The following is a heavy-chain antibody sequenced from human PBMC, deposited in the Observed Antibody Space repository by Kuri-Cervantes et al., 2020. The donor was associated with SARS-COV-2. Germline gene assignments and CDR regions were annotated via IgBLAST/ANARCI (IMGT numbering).Heavy chain of an antibody. J-gene: IGHJ5*02. D-gene: IGHD4-17*01. CDR3: AKGRRQHYDLRGGWFDP. V-gene: IGHV3-53*05. CDR1: GFTVSSNY. Sequence: GGSLRLSCAASGFTVSSNYMSWVRQAPGKGLEWVSVIYSGGSIYYADSVKGRFTISRDNSKNTLYLQMNSLRPEDTALYYCAKGRRQHYDLRGGWFDPWGQGTLVTVSS. CDR2: IYSGGSI.